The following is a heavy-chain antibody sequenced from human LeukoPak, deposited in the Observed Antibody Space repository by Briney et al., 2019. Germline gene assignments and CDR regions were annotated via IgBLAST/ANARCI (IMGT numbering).Heavy chain of an antibody. CDR1: GDYGSISSYY. Sequence: SETLSLTCTVSGDYGSISSYYWSWIRQPPGKGLEWIGYIYYSGSTKYNPSLKSRVTISVDTSKNQFSLKLSSVTAADTAVYYCARGGTTVTPGLLWFDPWGQGTLVTVSS. V-gene: IGHV4-59*01. CDR2: IYYSGST. J-gene: IGHJ5*02. D-gene: IGHD4-17*01. CDR3: ARGGTTVTPGLLWFDP.